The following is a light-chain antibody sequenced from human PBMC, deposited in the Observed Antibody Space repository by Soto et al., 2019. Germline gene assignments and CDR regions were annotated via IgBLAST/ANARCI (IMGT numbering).Light chain of an antibody. CDR1: SSDVGSYNL. CDR3: CSYASSSTSHAV. J-gene: IGLJ7*01. Sequence: QSALTQPASVSGSPGQSITISCTGTSSDVGSYNLVSWYQQHTGKAPKLMIYEGSKRPSGVSNRFSGSKSGNTASLTISGLQAEDEADYYCCSYASSSTSHAVFGGGTQLTVL. CDR2: EGS. V-gene: IGLV2-23*01.